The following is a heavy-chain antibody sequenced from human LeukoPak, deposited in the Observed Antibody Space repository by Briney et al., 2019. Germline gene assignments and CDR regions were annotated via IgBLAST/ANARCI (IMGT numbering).Heavy chain of an antibody. V-gene: IGHV3-7*01. CDR1: GFTFSTYW. D-gene: IGHD5-12*01. Sequence: GGSLRLSCAASGFTFSTYWMSWVRQAPGKGLEWVANIKEDGSDKYYVGSVKGRFTISRDNAKNSLYLQMNSLRAEDTALYYCARDTGYKVAFDIWGQGTMVTVSS. J-gene: IGHJ3*02. CDR3: ARDTGYKVAFDI. CDR2: IKEDGSDK.